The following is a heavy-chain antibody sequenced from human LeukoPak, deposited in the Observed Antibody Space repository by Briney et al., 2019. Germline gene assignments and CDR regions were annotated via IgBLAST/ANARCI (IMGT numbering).Heavy chain of an antibody. Sequence: PSETLSLTCAVSGGSISSSNWWSWVRQPPGKGLEWIGEIYHSGSTNYNPSLKSRVTLSVDTSKTQFYLSLSSVTAADTAVYYCAREDSGSYYNFYYFYMDVWGKGTTVTISS. CDR3: AREDSGSYYNFYYFYMDV. CDR1: GGSISSSNW. D-gene: IGHD3-10*01. J-gene: IGHJ6*03. V-gene: IGHV4-4*02. CDR2: IYHSGST.